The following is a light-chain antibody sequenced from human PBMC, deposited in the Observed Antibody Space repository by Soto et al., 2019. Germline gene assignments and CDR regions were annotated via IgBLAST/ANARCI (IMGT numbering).Light chain of an antibody. CDR2: DVS. V-gene: IGLV2-14*01. Sequence: QSALTQPASVSGSPGQSITISCTGTRSDVGGYNNVSWYQQHPGKAPKLMIYDVSNRPSGVSNRFSGSKSGNTASLTISGLQAEDEADYYCSSYTSSSTLVFGGGTQLTVL. J-gene: IGLJ2*01. CDR1: RSDVGGYNN. CDR3: SSYTSSSTLV.